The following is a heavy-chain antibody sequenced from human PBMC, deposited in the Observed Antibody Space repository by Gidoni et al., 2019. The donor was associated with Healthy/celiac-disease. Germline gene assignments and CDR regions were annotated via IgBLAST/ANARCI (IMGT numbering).Heavy chain of an antibody. J-gene: IGHJ3*02. V-gene: IGHV3-33*01. CDR1: GFTFSSYG. CDR2: IWYDGSNK. D-gene: IGHD1-26*01. Sequence: QVQLVESGGGVVQPGRSLRLSCAASGFTFSSYGMPWVRQAPGKGLECVTVIWYDGSNKYYADAVKGRFTISRDNSKNTLYLQMNSLRAEDTAVYYCARAGGSGGYYSIAFDIWGQGTMVTVSS. CDR3: ARAGGSGGYYSIAFDI.